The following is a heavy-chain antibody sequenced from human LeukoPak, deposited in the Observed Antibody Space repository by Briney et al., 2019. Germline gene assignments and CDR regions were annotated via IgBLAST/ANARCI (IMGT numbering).Heavy chain of an antibody. CDR3: ARRYYYDSSGYYLAHDAFDI. CDR2: IYPLESET. J-gene: IGHJ3*02. Sequence: GESLKISCKGSGYSFTSHWIGWVRQMPGKGLEWMGIIYPLESETRYSPSFQRQVTISADKSISTAYLQWSSLKASDTAMYYCARRYYYDSSGYYLAHDAFDIWGQGTMVTVFS. V-gene: IGHV5-51*01. CDR1: GYSFTSHW. D-gene: IGHD3-22*01.